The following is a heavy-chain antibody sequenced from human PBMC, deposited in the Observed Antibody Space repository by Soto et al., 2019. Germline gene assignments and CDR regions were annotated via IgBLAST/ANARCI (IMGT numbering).Heavy chain of an antibody. D-gene: IGHD5-12*01. V-gene: IGHV3-30*04. CDR3: ARVDIVATIYYYYYYGMDV. J-gene: IGHJ6*02. CDR2: ISYDGSNK. Sequence: GGSLRLSCAASGFTFSSYAMHWVRQAPGKGLEWVAVISYDGSNKYYADSVKGRFTISRDNSKNTLYLQMNSLRAEDTTVYYCARVDIVATIYYYYYYGMDVWGQGTTVTVSS. CDR1: GFTFSSYA.